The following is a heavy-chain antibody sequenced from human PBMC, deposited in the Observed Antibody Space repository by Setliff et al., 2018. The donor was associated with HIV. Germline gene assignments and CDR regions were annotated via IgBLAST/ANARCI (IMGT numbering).Heavy chain of an antibody. CDR1: GFIFRNYN. CDR2: LSSDGRYI. Sequence: GGSLRLSCAAPGFIFRNYNMNWVRQAPGKGLEWVSSLSSDGRYIYYADSVRGRFTISRDDAKNSLYLQMYSLRAEDTAIYYCARDRASSAYYSHFDYWGQGSLVTVSS. J-gene: IGHJ4*02. V-gene: IGHV3-21*01. CDR3: ARDRASSAYYSHFDY. D-gene: IGHD3-22*01.